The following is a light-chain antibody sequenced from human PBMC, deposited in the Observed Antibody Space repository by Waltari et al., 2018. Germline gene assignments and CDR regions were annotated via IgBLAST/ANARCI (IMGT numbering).Light chain of an antibody. CDR3: QSADSSGSYVV. V-gene: IGLV3-25*03. Sequence: YQERPGQAPGLLVDRDIVRPAGIPERFSGSTSGTTVTLTISGVQAEDEADYYCQSADSSGSYVVFGGGTKLTVL. J-gene: IGLJ3*02. CDR2: RDI.